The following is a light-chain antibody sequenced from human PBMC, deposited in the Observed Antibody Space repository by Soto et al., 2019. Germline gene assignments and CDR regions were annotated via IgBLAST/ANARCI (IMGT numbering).Light chain of an antibody. CDR1: QSVSTN. J-gene: IGKJ1*01. CDR3: HQYNLWPT. V-gene: IGKV3-15*01. Sequence: EIVITQWPATRSVCPGERATLSVRASQSVSTNLAWYQQKPGQSPRLLIYGTSTRATGVPARFSGGGSGTEFTLTINSLQSDDFAVYFCHQYNLWPTFGQGTKVDIK. CDR2: GTS.